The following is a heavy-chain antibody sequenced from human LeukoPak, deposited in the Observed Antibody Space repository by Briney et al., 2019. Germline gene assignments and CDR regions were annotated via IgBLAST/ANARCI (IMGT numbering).Heavy chain of an antibody. CDR1: GFTFSSYE. D-gene: IGHD6-13*01. V-gene: IGHV3-48*03. CDR2: ISSSGSTI. CDR3: AREALYSSSFGWFDP. J-gene: IGHJ5*02. Sequence: GGSLRLSCAASGFTFSSYEMNWVRQAPGKGLEWVSYISSSGSTIYYADSVKGRFTISRDNAKNSLYLQMNSLRAEDTAVYYCAREALYSSSFGWFDPWGQGTLVTVSS.